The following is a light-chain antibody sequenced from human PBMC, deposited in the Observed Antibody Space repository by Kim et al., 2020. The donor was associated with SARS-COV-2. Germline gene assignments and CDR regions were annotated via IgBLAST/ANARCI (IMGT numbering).Light chain of an antibody. CDR3: NSRDSSGNRV. V-gene: IGLV3-19*01. J-gene: IGLJ3*02. Sequence: SSELTQDPVVSVALGQTVRITCQGDSLRSYYANWYQQKPGQAPLLVIYGKHNRPSGIPRRFSGSSSGNTASLTITGAQAEDEADYYCNSRDSSGNRVFGG. CDR1: SLRSYY. CDR2: GKH.